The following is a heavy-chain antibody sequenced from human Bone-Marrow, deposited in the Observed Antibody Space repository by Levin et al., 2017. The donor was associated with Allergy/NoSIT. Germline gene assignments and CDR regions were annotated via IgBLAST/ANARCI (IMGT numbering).Heavy chain of an antibody. J-gene: IGHJ3*02. Sequence: GESLKISCAASGFTFSSYGMHWVRQAPGKGLEWVAVIWYDGSNKYYADSVKGRFTISRDNSKNTLYLQMNSLRAEDTAVYYCARDGRVYDYVWGSYRSGSFDIWGQGTMVTVSS. V-gene: IGHV3-33*01. D-gene: IGHD3-16*02. CDR3: ARDGRVYDYVWGSYRSGSFDI. CDR1: GFTFSSYG. CDR2: IWYDGSNK.